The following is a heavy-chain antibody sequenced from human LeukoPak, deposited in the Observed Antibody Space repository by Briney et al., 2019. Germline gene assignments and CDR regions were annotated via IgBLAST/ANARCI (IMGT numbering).Heavy chain of an antibody. V-gene: IGHV3-7*01. CDR2: INQDGTEK. J-gene: IGHJ4*02. D-gene: IGHD3-10*01. Sequence: GGSLRLSCAASGFSFTTYWMSWVRQAQGKGLEWVANINQDGTEKYYVDSMKGRFTISRDNGKNSLYLQMNSLRVEDTAVYYCAKLAKYFYGAETFYFFEHWGQGTPVTASS. CDR1: GFSFTTYW. CDR3: AKLAKYFYGAETFYFFEH.